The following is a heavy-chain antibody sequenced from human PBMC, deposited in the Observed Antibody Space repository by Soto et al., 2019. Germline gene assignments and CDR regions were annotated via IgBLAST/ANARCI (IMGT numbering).Heavy chain of an antibody. Sequence: PGGSLRLSCAASGFTFSSYAIHWVRQAPGKGLEWVAVIWYDGSKKYYADSVKGRFTISRDNSKNTLYLQMNSLRAEDTAVYYCASEYCSGGRCYYYGMDVWGQGTTVTVSS. CDR1: GFTFSSYA. CDR2: IWYDGSKK. CDR3: ASEYCSGGRCYYYGMDV. J-gene: IGHJ6*02. D-gene: IGHD2-15*01. V-gene: IGHV3-33*08.